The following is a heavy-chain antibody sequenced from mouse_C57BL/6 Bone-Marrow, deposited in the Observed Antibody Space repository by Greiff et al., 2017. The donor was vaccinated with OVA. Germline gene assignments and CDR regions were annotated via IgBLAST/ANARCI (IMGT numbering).Heavy chain of an antibody. CDR1: GYAFTNYL. CDR2: INPGSGGT. V-gene: IGHV1-54*01. Sequence: VQLQQSGAELVRPGTSVKVSCKASGYAFTNYLIEWVKQRPGPGLEWIGVINPGSGGTNYNEKFKGKATLTADKSSSTAYMQLSSLTSEDSAVYFCARGGGLRYFWFAYWGQGTLVTVSA. D-gene: IGHD1-1*01. CDR3: ARGGGLRYFWFAY. J-gene: IGHJ3*01.